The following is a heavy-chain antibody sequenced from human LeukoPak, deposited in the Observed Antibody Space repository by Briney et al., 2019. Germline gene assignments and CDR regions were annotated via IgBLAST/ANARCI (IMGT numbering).Heavy chain of an antibody. CDR1: GFTFSDYY. Sequence: GGSLRLSCAASGFTFSDYYMSWIHQAPGKGLEWVSYISSSGSTIYYASSVKGRFTISRDNAKNSLYLQMNSLRAEDTAVYYCARGGVYSSSCFDYWGQGTLVTVSS. D-gene: IGHD6-13*01. V-gene: IGHV3-11*01. CDR3: ARGGVYSSSCFDY. J-gene: IGHJ4*02. CDR2: ISSSGSTI.